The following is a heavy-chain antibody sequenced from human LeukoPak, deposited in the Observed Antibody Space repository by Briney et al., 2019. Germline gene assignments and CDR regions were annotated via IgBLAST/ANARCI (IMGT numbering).Heavy chain of an antibody. CDR2: ISGSGATI. CDR1: GFTFRSFE. CDR3: ASAREYCGGAECYEYFQH. D-gene: IGHD2-21*01. V-gene: IGHV3-48*03. J-gene: IGHJ1*01. Sequence: PGGSLRLSCTASGFTFRSFEVNWVRQAPGKGLEWVSYISGSGATIHYADSVMGRFTISRDNAKNSLYLQMNSLRAEDTALYYCASAREYCGGAECYEYFQHWGQGTLVTVSS.